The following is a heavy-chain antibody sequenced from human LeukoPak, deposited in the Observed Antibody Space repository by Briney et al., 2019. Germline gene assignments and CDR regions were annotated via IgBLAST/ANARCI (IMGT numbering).Heavy chain of an antibody. Sequence: PSETLSLTCGVYGGSFSGYYWSWIRQPPGKGLEWIGEINHSGSTNYNPSLKSRVTISVDTSKNQFSLKLSSVTAADTAVYYCARDYNDYRNWFDPWGQGTLVTVSS. CDR2: INHSGST. D-gene: IGHD3-10*01. CDR3: ARDYNDYRNWFDP. J-gene: IGHJ5*02. V-gene: IGHV4-34*01. CDR1: GGSFSGYY.